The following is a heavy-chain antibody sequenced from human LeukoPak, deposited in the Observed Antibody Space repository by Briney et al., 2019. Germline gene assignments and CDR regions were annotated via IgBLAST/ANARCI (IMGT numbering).Heavy chain of an antibody. V-gene: IGHV3-7*01. J-gene: IGHJ4*02. CDR1: GFTVSSDS. CDR3: ARDLYRIVVVPHYFDY. Sequence: GGSLRLSCTVSGFTVSSDSMSWVRQAPGKGLEWVANIQQDGSDKYYVDSVKGRFTISRDNAKNSLYLQMNSLRAEDTAVYYCARDLYRIVVVPHYFDYWGQGTLVTVSS. CDR2: IQQDGSDK. D-gene: IGHD3-22*01.